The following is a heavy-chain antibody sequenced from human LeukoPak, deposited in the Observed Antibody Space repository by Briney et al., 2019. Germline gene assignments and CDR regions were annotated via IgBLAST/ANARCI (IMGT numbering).Heavy chain of an antibody. CDR1: GFTFNRCW. D-gene: IGHD2-21*02. CDR3: TSWGDTTAEYFQR. V-gene: IGHV3-7*01. J-gene: IGHJ1*01. CDR2: INPDGRDT. Sequence: GGSLRLSCIVSGFTFNRCWMNWVRQAPGKGLEWVAHINPDGRDTYYVDSVKGRFTISRDNAQNSMYLQMNSLRVEDTAVYYCTSWGDTTAEYFQRWGQGTLVTVSS.